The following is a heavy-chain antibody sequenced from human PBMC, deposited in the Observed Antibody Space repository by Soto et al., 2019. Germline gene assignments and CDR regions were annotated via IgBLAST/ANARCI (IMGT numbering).Heavy chain of an antibody. CDR1: GFTFSSYA. CDR2: ISGSGGST. D-gene: IGHD3-22*01. CDR3: AKGSFSCIVVVIPPLVP. J-gene: IGHJ5*02. V-gene: IGHV3-23*01. Sequence: PGGSLRLSCAASGFTFSSYAMSWVRQAPGKGLEWVSAISGSGGSTYYADSVKGRFTISRDNSKNTLYLQMNSLRAEDTAVYYCAKGSFSCIVVVIPPLVPWGQGGLVTV.